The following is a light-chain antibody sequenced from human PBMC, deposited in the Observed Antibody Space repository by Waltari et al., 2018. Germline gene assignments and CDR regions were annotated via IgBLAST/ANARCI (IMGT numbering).Light chain of an antibody. CDR3: QSFDTSLSGPV. Sequence: QSVLRQPPSVSGAPGQRVTISCTGSSSNIGADYDVHSYQHFPGIAPKLLIYGNSRRPSGVSARFSGSKSGASASLAITGLQSEDEADYYCQSFDTSLSGPVFGGGTKLTV. CDR2: GNS. V-gene: IGLV1-40*01. J-gene: IGLJ3*02. CDR1: SSNIGADYD.